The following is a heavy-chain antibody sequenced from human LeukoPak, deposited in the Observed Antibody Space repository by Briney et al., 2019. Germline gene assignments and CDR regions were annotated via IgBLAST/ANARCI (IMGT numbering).Heavy chain of an antibody. CDR1: GCTFTSYD. D-gene: IGHD7-27*01. Sequence: VASVKVSCKASGCTFTSYDINWVRQVTGQGLEWMGWMSPNSGHTGYAQKFQGRVTMTRSTSMSTAYMELSSLKSEDTAVYFCARGPPNWGYDYWGQGTLVTVSS. CDR2: MSPNSGHT. V-gene: IGHV1-8*01. J-gene: IGHJ4*02. CDR3: ARGPPNWGYDY.